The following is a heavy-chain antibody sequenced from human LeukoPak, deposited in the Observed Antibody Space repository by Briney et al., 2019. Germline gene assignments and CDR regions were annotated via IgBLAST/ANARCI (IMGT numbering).Heavy chain of an antibody. CDR1: GGSISSYY. J-gene: IGHJ6*03. CDR3: ARVGYCSSTSCPDHYYYYYYMDV. CDR2: IYYSGST. D-gene: IGHD2-2*01. Sequence: SETLSLTCTVSGGSISSYYWSWIRQPPGKGLEWIGYIYYSGSTNYNPSLKSRVTIPVDTSKNQFSLKLSSVTAADTAVYYCARVGYCSSTSCPDHYYYYYYMDVWGKGTTVTVSS. V-gene: IGHV4-59*01.